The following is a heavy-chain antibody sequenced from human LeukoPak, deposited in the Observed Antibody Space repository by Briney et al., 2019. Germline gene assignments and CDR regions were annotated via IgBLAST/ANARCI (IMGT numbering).Heavy chain of an antibody. CDR2: IYYSGIT. CDR3: ARQGSGSHKD. D-gene: IGHD1-26*01. J-gene: IGHJ4*02. Sequence: SETLSLTCTVSGGSISSYYWSWIRQPPGKGLEWIGYIYYSGITNYNPSLKSRVTISVDTSKNQFSLKVSSVTAADTAVYYCARQGSGSHKDWGQGTLVTVSS. V-gene: IGHV4-59*08. CDR1: GGSISSYY.